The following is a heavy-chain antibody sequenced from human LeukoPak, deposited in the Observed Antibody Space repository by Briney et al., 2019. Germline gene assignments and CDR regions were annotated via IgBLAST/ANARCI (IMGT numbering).Heavy chain of an antibody. CDR3: ARGQMATIIAY. J-gene: IGHJ4*02. D-gene: IGHD5-24*01. CDR1: GFTVSNNY. CDR2: IYSGGST. V-gene: IGHV3-53*01. Sequence: GGSLRLSCASSGFTVSNNYMSWVRQAPGKGLEWVSVIYSGGSTYYADSVKGRFTISRDNSKNTLYLQMNSLRAEDTAVYYCARGQMATIIAYWGQGTLVTVSS.